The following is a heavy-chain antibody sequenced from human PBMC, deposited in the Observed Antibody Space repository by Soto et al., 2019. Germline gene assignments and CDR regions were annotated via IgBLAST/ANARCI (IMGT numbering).Heavy chain of an antibody. CDR2: IDDST. D-gene: IGHD5-12*01. V-gene: IGHV3-23*01. CDR1: GFTFSNYA. Sequence: EVQLLESGGGLVQPGGSLRLSCAGSGFTFSNYAMSWVRQAPGQGLEWVSTIDDSTYYADSVKGRCTISRDNSKSTLFLQMNSLRAEDTAVYYCAKGRAVATFTRYSYAMDVWGRGTTVTVSS. J-gene: IGHJ6*02. CDR3: AKGRAVATFTRYSYAMDV.